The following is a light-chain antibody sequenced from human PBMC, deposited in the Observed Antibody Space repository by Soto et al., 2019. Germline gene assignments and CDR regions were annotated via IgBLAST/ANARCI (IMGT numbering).Light chain of an antibody. V-gene: IGKV1-39*01. CDR2: AAS. J-gene: IGKJ1*01. CDR1: QSISSY. CDR3: QQYENYWT. Sequence: DIQMTQTPSSLSASVGDRVTITCRASQSISSYLNWYQQKPGKAPKLLIYAASSLQSGVPSRFSGSGSGTEFTLTISNLQPDDIATYYCQQYENYWTFGQGTKVDI.